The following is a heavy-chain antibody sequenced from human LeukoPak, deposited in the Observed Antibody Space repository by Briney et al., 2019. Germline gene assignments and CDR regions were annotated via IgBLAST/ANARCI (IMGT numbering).Heavy chain of an antibody. V-gene: IGHV1-24*01. CDR3: ATDSRGISVAINYYYGMDV. CDR2: FDPSDGAT. J-gene: IGHJ6*02. D-gene: IGHD6-19*01. Sequence: GASVKVSCKGSGYTLTDLSMHWVRQAPGKGLEWMGGFDPSDGATIYAQRFQGRVTMTEDTSTDTAYMELSSLRSEDTAVYYCATDSRGISVAINYYYGMDVWGQGTTVIVSS. CDR1: GYTLTDLS.